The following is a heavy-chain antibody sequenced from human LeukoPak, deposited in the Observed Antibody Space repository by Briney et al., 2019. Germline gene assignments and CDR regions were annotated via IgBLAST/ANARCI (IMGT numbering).Heavy chain of an antibody. Sequence: SETLSLTCAVYGGSFSGYYWSWIRQPPGEGLEWIGEINHSGSTNYNPSLKSRVTISVDTSKNQFSLKLSSVTAADTAVYYCARVWGGGYYFDYWGQGTLVTVSS. J-gene: IGHJ4*02. CDR1: GGSFSGYY. CDR3: ARVWGGGYYFDY. CDR2: INHSGST. D-gene: IGHD3-16*01. V-gene: IGHV4-34*01.